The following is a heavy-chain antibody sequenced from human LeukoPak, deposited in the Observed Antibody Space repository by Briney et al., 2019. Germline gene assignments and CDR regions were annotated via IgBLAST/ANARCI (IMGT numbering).Heavy chain of an antibody. Sequence: PSETLSLTCTFSVGSISSYYGSWIRQPAGKGLEWIGRIYTSGSTNYNPSLKSRVTMSVDTSKNQFSLKLSSVTAADTAVYYCAREKQSSGWYVPNYFDYWGQGTLVSVSS. CDR2: IYTSGST. D-gene: IGHD6-19*01. J-gene: IGHJ4*02. CDR1: VGSISSYY. CDR3: AREKQSSGWYVPNYFDY. V-gene: IGHV4-4*07.